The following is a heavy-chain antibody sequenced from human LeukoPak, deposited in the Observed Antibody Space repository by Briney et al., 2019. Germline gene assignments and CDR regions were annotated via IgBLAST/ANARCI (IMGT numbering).Heavy chain of an antibody. J-gene: IGHJ3*02. CDR2: IYPGDAET. CDR3: ARRGSIIAVQSFDI. D-gene: IGHD6-19*01. V-gene: IGHV5-51*01. CDR1: GYSFSSYW. Sequence: GESLKISCKGSGYSFSSYWIGWVRQLPGKGLEWMGTIYPGDAETKTSPSIQGQVTISADKSINTAYLQWSSLKASDTAMYYCARRGSIIAVQSFDIWGQGTMVTVSS.